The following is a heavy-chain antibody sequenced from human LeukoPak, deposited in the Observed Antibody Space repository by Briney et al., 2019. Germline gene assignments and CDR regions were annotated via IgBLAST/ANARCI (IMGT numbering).Heavy chain of an antibody. CDR3: ARELWFVNAPGSWLDP. V-gene: IGHV4-30-2*01. CDR1: GDSISSGDYS. J-gene: IGHJ5*02. CDR2: IFHSGHS. Sequence: SETLSLTCAVSGDSISSGDYSWSWIRQPSGKGLEWIGYIFHSGHSYYNPSLKSRVTISVDRSKNQFSLRLTSVTAADTAIYYCARELWFVNAPGSWLDPWGQGTQVTVSS. D-gene: IGHD3-10*01.